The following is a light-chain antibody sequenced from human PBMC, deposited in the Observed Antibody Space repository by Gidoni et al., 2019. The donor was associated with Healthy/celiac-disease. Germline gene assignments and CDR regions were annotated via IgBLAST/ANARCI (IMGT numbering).Light chain of an antibody. CDR3: QQYGSSSIT. Sequence: EFCLPQSPGTLSLSPGERATLSCRASQSVSSSYLAWYQQKPGQAPRLLIYGASSRATGIPDRFSGSGSGTDFTLTISRLEPEDFAVYYCQQYGSSSITFGQGTRLEIK. V-gene: IGKV3-20*01. CDR2: GAS. J-gene: IGKJ5*01. CDR1: QSVSSSY.